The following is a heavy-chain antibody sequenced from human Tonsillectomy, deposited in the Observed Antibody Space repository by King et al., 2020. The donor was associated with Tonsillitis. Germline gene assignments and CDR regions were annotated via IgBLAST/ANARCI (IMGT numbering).Heavy chain of an antibody. J-gene: IGHJ4*02. Sequence: VQLQESGPGLVKPSETLSLTCTVSGGSISSYYWSWIRHPPGEGLEWIGYIYYGGSPNYNPSLKSRVTISVDTSKNQFSLSLSSVTAADTAVYYCARDLYSGSFDYWGQGTRVTVPS. CDR1: GGSISSYY. CDR2: IYYGGSP. V-gene: IGHV4-59*01. D-gene: IGHD1-26*01. CDR3: ARDLYSGSFDY.